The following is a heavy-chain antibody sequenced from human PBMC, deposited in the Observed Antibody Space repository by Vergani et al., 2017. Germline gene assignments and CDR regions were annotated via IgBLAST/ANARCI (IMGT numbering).Heavy chain of an antibody. CDR1: GFTFSSYG. D-gene: IGHD3-16*01. CDR3: AIRGTFGGAQNDAFDI. CDR2: ISYDGSNK. J-gene: IGHJ3*02. Sequence: QVQLVESGGGVVQPGRSLRLSCAASGFTFSSYGMHWVRQAPGKGLEWVAVISYDGSNKYYADSVKGRFTISRDNSKNTLYLQMNSLRAEDTAVYYCAIRGTFGGAQNDAFDIWGQGTMVTVSS. V-gene: IGHV3-30*03.